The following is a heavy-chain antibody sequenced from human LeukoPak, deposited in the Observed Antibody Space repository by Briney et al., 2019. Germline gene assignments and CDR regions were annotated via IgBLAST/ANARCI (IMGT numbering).Heavy chain of an antibody. CDR3: ARSAPGQLVPLGYYYYMDV. D-gene: IGHD6-6*01. CDR2: INHSGST. Sequence: SETLSLTCAVYGGSSSGYYWSWIRQPPGKGLEWIGEINHSGSTNYNPSLKSRVTISVDTSKNQFSLKLSSVTAADTAVYYCARSAPGQLVPLGYYYYMDVWGKGTTVTVSS. J-gene: IGHJ6*03. CDR1: GGSSSGYY. V-gene: IGHV4-34*01.